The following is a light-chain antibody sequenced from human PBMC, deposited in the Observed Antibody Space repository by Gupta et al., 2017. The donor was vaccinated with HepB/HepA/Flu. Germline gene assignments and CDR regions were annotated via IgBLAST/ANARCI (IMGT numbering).Light chain of an antibody. Sequence: QSVLTQPPSASGTPGQRVTISCSGSSSHLGSNTVTWYQQLPATAPNLLMYSNNRRSSGVPDRFSGAKSGTSASLATTGLQAEDEADYYCAAQDDSRNGWVFGGGTKLTVL. J-gene: IGLJ3*02. CDR2: SNN. CDR3: AAQDDSRNGWV. CDR1: SSHLGSNT. V-gene: IGLV1-44*01.